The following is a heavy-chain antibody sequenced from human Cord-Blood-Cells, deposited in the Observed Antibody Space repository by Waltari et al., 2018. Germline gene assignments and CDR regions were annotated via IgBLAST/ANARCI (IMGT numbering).Heavy chain of an antibody. Sequence: QVQLQQWGAGLLKPSETLSLTCAVYGGSFSGYYWSWIRQPPGKGLEWIGEINHSGNTNYNPSLKSRVTISVDTSKNQFSLKLSSVTAADTAVYYCARGGLQGFDYWGQGTLVTVSS. CDR2: INHSGNT. V-gene: IGHV4-34*01. J-gene: IGHJ4*02. CDR3: ARGGLQGFDY. CDR1: GGSFSGYY. D-gene: IGHD4-4*01.